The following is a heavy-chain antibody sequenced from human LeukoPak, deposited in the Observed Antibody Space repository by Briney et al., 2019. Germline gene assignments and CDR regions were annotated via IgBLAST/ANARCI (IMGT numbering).Heavy chain of an antibody. CDR2: IKEDGSER. D-gene: IGHD6-19*01. J-gene: IGHJ4*02. V-gene: IGHV3-7*03. CDR1: AFTFSRRW. CDR3: AKDRASGSGSYSYRGFDY. Sequence: PGGSLRLSCAASAFTFSRRWMNWVRQAPGKGLEWVANIKEDGSERHYVDSVKGRFTISRDNAENSLFLQMNSLRAEDTAVYYCAKDRASGSGSYSYRGFDYWGQGTLVTVSS.